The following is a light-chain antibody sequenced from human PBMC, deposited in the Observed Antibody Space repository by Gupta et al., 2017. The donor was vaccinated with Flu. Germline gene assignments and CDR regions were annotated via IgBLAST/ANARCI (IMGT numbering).Light chain of an antibody. CDR3: QQSYSTPQT. Sequence: PSSLSAYVGDRVTITCRASQSISSYLNWYQQKPGKAPKLLIYAASSSQSGVPSRFSGSGSGTDFTLTISMLQPEDFATYYCQQSYSTPQTFGQGTKLEIK. J-gene: IGKJ2*01. CDR2: AAS. CDR1: QSISSY. V-gene: IGKV1-39*01.